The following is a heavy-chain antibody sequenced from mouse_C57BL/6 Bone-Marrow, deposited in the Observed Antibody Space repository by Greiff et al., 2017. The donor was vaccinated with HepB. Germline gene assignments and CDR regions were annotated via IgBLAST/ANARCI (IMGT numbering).Heavy chain of an antibody. V-gene: IGHV5-16*01. CDR3: ARAGDYYGSSYVDY. Sequence: EVQVVESEGGLVQPGSSMKLSCTASGFTFSDYYMAWVRQVPEKGLEWVANINYDGSSTYYLDSLKSRFIISRDNAKNILYLQMSSLKSEDTATYYCARAGDYYGSSYVDYWGQGTTLTVSS. CDR2: INYDGSST. J-gene: IGHJ2*01. CDR1: GFTFSDYY. D-gene: IGHD1-1*01.